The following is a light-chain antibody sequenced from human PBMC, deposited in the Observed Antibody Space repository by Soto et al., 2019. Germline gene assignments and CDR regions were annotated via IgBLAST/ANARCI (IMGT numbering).Light chain of an antibody. CDR3: NSYTRTSTDV. CDR2: DVT. V-gene: IGLV2-14*03. CDR1: SSDVGGFNY. J-gene: IGLJ1*01. Sequence: QSVLTQPASVSGSPGQSITISCTGTSSDVGGFNYVSWYQQHPGKAPKLMIYDVTNRPSGVSYRFSGSKSGNTASLTISGLQDEDEADYYCNSYTRTSTDVFGTGTKLTVL.